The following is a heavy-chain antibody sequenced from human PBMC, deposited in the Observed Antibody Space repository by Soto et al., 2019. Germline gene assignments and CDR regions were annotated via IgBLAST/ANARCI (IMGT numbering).Heavy chain of an antibody. V-gene: IGHV3-30*18. CDR2: ISYDGSNR. Sequence: GGSLRLSCAASGFTFESYGMHWVRQAPGKGLEWVAVISYDGSNRYYAESVKGRFTISRDNSKNTLYLQMNSLRAEDTAVYYCAKDHIVAAAPDYWGQGTLVTVSS. CDR1: GFTFESYG. CDR3: AKDHIVAAAPDY. D-gene: IGHD2-2*01. J-gene: IGHJ4*02.